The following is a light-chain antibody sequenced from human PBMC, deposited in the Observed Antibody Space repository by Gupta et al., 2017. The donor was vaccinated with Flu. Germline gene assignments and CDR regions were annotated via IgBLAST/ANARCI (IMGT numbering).Light chain of an antibody. V-gene: IGLV2-11*01. Sequence: QSVLTQSRSVSGSPGQPVTISCTGTSSDVGAYNSVSWYQHHPGKAPKVIIYDVTKRPSGVPGRLSGSKSGNTASLTISGLQADDEADYYCCSYGGTNAFWVFGGGTKLTVL. CDR1: SSDVGAYNS. J-gene: IGLJ3*02. CDR2: DVT. CDR3: CSYGGTNAFWV.